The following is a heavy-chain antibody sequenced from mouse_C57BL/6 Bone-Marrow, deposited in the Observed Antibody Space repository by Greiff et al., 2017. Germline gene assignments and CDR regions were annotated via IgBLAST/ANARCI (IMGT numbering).Heavy chain of an antibody. CDR1: GYTFTSYW. J-gene: IGHJ3*01. CDR3: ARSWWFAY. V-gene: IGHV1-69*01. CDR2: IDPSDSYT. Sequence: QVQLQQPGAELVMPGASVKLSCKASGYTFTSYWLHWVKQRPGQGLEWIGEIDPSDSYTNYNQKFKGKSTLTVDKSSSTTYMQLSNLTSEDSAVYYCARSWWFAYWGQGTLVTVSA.